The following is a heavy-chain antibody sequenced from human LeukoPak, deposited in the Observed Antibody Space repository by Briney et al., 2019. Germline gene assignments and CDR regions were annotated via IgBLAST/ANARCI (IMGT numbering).Heavy chain of an antibody. V-gene: IGHV4-39*01. J-gene: IGHJ4*02. CDR1: GLTVSSSY. Sequence: GSLRLSCAASGLTVSSSYMSSVRQAPGKGLEWIGSIYYSGSTYYNASLKSRGTISVDTSKNQFSLKLNSVTAADTAVYFCARQVVAVAGTGYFDYWGQGTLVTVSS. CDR2: IYYSGST. CDR3: ARQVVAVAGTGYFDY. D-gene: IGHD6-19*01.